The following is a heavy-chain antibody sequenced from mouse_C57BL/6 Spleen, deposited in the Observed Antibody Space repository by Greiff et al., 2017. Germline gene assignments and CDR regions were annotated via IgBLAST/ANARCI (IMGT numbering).Heavy chain of an antibody. V-gene: IGHV3-6*01. CDR1: GYSITSGYY. J-gene: IGHJ2*01. CDR2: ISYDGSN. Sequence: EVQLQESGPGLVKPSQSLSLTCSVTGYSITSGYYWNWIRQFPGNKLEWMGYISYDGSNNYNPSLKNRFSITRDTSKNQFYLNLKSVTTEDTATYYCARGGYCDYWGQGTTLTVSS. CDR3: ARGGYCDY.